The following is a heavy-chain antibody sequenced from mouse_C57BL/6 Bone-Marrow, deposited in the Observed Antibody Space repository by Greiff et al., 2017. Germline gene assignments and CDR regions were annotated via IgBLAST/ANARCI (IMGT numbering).Heavy chain of an antibody. CDR2: INPGSGGT. Sequence: VQGVESGAELVRPGTSVKVSCKASGYAFTNYLIEWVKQRPGQGLEWIGVINPGSGGTNYNEKFKGKATLTADKSSSTAYMQLSSLTSEDSAVFFCARGNYYSYYAMDYWGQGTSVTVAS. J-gene: IGHJ4*01. CDR3: ARGNYYSYYAMDY. CDR1: GYAFTNYL. V-gene: IGHV1-54*01. D-gene: IGHD2-1*01.